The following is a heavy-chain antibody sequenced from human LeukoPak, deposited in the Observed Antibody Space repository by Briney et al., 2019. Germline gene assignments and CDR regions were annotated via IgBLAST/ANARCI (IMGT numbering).Heavy chain of an antibody. CDR1: GFRLTDYY. CDR2: IRGDTGDT. CDR3: ARVRGNSCDY. D-gene: IGHD6-13*01. Sequence: GASVTVSCKTSGFRLTDYYFHWVRQAPGQGLEWMGWIRGDTGDTDSPQKFQGRVTMTRDTSMKTAYMELSRLTFDDTAMYFCARVRGNSCDYWGQGTLVTVSS. V-gene: IGHV1-2*02. J-gene: IGHJ4*02.